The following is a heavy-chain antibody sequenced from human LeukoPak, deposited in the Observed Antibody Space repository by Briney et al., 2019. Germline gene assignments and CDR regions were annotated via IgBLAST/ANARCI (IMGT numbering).Heavy chain of an antibody. CDR3: AKKPTPGIVVVVAAHYFDH. D-gene: IGHD2-15*01. CDR1: GFTFSSYG. V-gene: IGHV3-30*18. CDR2: ISYDGSNK. Sequence: PGRSLRLSCAASGFTFSSYGMHWVRQAPGKGLEWVAVISYDGSNKYYADSVKGRFTISRDNSKNTLYLQMNSLRAEDTAVYYCAKKPTPGIVVVVAAHYFDHWGQGTLVTVSS. J-gene: IGHJ4*02.